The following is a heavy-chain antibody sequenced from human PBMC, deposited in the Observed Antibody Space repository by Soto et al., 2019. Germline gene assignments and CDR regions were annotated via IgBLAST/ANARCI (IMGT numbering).Heavy chain of an antibody. Sequence: APLKVPCKASGYTYTSYGISWVRQAPGQGLEWMGWISAYHGNTNYAQKLQGRVTMTTDTSTSTAYMGLRSLRSDDTAVYYCARDGYNFYYYYGMDVWGQGTTVTVSS. CDR3: ARDGYNFYYYYGMDV. CDR1: GYTYTSYG. J-gene: IGHJ6*02. CDR2: ISAYHGNT. V-gene: IGHV1-18*04. D-gene: IGHD5-12*01.